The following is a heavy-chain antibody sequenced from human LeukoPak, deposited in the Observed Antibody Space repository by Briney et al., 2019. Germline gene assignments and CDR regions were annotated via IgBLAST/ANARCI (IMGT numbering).Heavy chain of an antibody. CDR3: ARGSYGDLN. D-gene: IGHD4-17*01. V-gene: IGHV3-23*01. CDR1: GFTFSSYA. Sequence: GGSLRLSCAASGFTFSSYAMSWARQAPGKGLEWVSIISGSGDSTYYADSVKGRFTISRDNSKNTLSLQMNSLRAEDTAVYYCARGSYGDLNWGQGTLVTVSS. CDR2: ISGSGDST. J-gene: IGHJ4*02.